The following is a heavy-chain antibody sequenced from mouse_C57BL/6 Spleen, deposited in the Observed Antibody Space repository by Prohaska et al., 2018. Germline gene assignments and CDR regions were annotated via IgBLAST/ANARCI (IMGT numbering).Heavy chain of an antibody. V-gene: IGHV1-72*01. Sequence: VKQRPGRGLEWIGRTDPNSGRTTYNEKFKSKSTLTVDKSSSTAYMQLSSLTSEDSAVSYCASWGNYYYAMDYWGQGTSVTVSS. CDR3: ASWGNYYYAMDY. CDR2: TDPNSGRT. J-gene: IGHJ4*01. D-gene: IGHD2-1*01.